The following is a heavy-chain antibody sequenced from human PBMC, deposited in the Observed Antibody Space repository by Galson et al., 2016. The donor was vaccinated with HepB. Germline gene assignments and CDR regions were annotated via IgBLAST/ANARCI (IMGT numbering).Heavy chain of an antibody. CDR2: IIGNGLDI. V-gene: IGHV3-23*01. CDR3: VKDYKPDGLYGMDS. CDR1: GFDFGIYA. D-gene: IGHD4-17*01. Sequence: SLRLSCAASGFDFGIYAMNWVRQAPGKGLTWVSLIIGNGLDIFYADSVKGRFTISRDNSKNTLYLQMNDLRAEDTAIYYCVKDYKPDGLYGMDSWGRGVRVTVAS. J-gene: IGHJ4*02.